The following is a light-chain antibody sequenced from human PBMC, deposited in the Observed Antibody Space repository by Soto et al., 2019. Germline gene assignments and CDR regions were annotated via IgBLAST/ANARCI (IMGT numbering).Light chain of an antibody. CDR1: QSLLYNSKNY. J-gene: IGKJ1*01. CDR2: WAS. CDR3: MQYYNIPRT. V-gene: IGKV4-1*01. Sequence: DIVMTQSPDSLAVSLGERATINCRSSQSLLYNSKNYLAWYQQKPGQPPKLLIYWASTRESGVPDRFSGSGSATDFTLTISSLQAEDVAVYFCMQYYNIPRTFGQGTKVEIK.